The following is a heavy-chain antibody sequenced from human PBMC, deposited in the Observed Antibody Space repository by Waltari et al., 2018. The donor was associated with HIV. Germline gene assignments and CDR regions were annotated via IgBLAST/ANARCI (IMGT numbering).Heavy chain of an antibody. CDR1: GGSISSGDYY. D-gene: IGHD1-26*01. CDR2: MYYSGST. V-gene: IGHV4-30-4*01. CDR3: ARVKIVGNWFDP. J-gene: IGHJ5*02. Sequence: QVQLQESGPGLVKPSQTLSLTCTVSGGSISSGDYYWSWIRQPPGTGLEWIGYMYYSGSTYSNPSLKSRVTISVDTSKNQFSLKLSSVTAADTAVYYCARVKIVGNWFDPWGQGTLVTVSS.